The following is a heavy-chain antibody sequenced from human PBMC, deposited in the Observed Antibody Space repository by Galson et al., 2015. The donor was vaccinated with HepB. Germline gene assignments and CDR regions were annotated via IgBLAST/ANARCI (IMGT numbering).Heavy chain of an antibody. CDR3: ARVLAARRYDFGSGFDYYSYYYIDV. CDR1: GGSLSSHY. D-gene: IGHD3-3*01. Sequence: ETLSLTCIVSGGSLSSHYWSWIRQPPGKGLEWIGDVSYSGTINYNPSLRGRATISRDMSESQFSLNLNSMSAADTAVYYCARVLAARRYDFGSGFDYYSYYYIDVWGKGTTVTVSS. CDR2: VSYSGTI. V-gene: IGHV4-59*08. J-gene: IGHJ6*03.